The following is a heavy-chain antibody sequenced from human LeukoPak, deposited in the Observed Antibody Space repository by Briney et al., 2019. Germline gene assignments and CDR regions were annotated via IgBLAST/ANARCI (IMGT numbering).Heavy chain of an antibody. D-gene: IGHD3-22*01. Sequence: KASGTLSLTCAVSGGSISSSNWWSWVRQPPGKGLEWIGEIYHSGSTNYNPSLKSRVTISVDKSKNRFSLKLSSVTAADTAVYYCARGVYYDSSGYYPYGYWGQGTLVTVSS. CDR1: GGSISSSNW. CDR2: IYHSGST. V-gene: IGHV4-4*02. CDR3: ARGVYYDSSGYYPYGY. J-gene: IGHJ4*02.